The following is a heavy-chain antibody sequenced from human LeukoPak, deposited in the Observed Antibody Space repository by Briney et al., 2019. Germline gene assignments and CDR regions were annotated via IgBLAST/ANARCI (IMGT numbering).Heavy chain of an antibody. J-gene: IGHJ3*02. CDR1: GFTFSSYS. CDR2: ISSSSSYI. Sequence: GGSLRLSCAASGFTFSSYSMNWVRRAPGKGLEWVSSISSSSSYIYYADSVKGRFTISRDNGKNSLYLQMNSLRAEDTAVYYCARDGPVFGAFDIWGQGTMVTGSS. V-gene: IGHV3-21*06. CDR3: ARDGPVFGAFDI. D-gene: IGHD3-16*01.